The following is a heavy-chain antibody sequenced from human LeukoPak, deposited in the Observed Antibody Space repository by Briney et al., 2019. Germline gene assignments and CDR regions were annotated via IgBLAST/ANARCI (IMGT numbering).Heavy chain of an antibody. CDR2: ISSSSSYI. Sequence: PGGSLRLSCAASGITFNSYTMNWVRQAPGKGLEWVSSISSSSSYIYYAASVKGRFTISRDNAKNSLYLQVNRLRAEDTAVYYCARGRQLERLAFGKEGSAFDYWGQGTLVTVSS. CDR1: GITFNSYT. J-gene: IGHJ4*02. D-gene: IGHD1-1*01. V-gene: IGHV3-21*01. CDR3: ARGRQLERLAFGKEGSAFDY.